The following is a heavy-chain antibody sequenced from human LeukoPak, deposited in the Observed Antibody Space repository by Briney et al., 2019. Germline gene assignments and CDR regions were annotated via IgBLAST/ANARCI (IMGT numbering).Heavy chain of an antibody. D-gene: IGHD4-11*01. CDR1: GYTFTSYA. CDR3: ARDKAVTTELTQYFQH. V-gene: IGHV1-18*01. CDR2: VSGYNGYT. J-gene: IGHJ1*01. Sequence: ASVKVSCKASGYTFTSYAISWVRQAPGQGLEWMGWVSGYNGYTNYAQQLQFRVTMTTDSSTSTAYMELRSLRSDGTAVYYCARDKAVTTELTQYFQHWGQGTLVTVSS.